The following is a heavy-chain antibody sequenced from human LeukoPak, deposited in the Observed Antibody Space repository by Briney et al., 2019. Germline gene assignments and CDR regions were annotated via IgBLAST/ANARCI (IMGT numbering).Heavy chain of an antibody. CDR3: ARDSLDYGGNSVWFDP. Sequence: SETLSLTCTVSGGSISSGSYYWSWIRQPAGKGLEWIGRIYTSGSTNYNPSLKSRVTISVDTSKNQFSLKLSSVTAADTAVYYCARDSLDYGGNSVWFDPWGQGTLVTVSS. CDR2: IYTSGST. V-gene: IGHV4-61*02. J-gene: IGHJ5*02. CDR1: GGSISSGSYY. D-gene: IGHD4-23*01.